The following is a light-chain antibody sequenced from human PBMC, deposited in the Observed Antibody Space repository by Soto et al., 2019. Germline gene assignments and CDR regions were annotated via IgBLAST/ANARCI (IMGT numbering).Light chain of an antibody. J-gene: IGKJ1*01. Sequence: EIVMTQSPATLSLSPGERSSLSFKASQFLSSYLALYQQIPCQPPRLLIYDSTNRAAGIPARFSGSRSGKEFYRTRSRMEPEDFAVDYCQQYGSSGTFGQGTKVDIK. CDR2: DST. CDR3: QQYGSSGT. CDR1: QFLSSY. V-gene: IGKV3-20*01.